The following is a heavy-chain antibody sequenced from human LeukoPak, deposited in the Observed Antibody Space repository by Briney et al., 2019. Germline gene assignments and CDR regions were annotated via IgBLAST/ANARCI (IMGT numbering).Heavy chain of an antibody. V-gene: IGHV4-39*01. CDR3: ARVRYSSGCPDY. CDR2: IYYSGST. Sequence: SETLSLTCTVSGGSISSSSYYWGWIRQPPGKGLEWIGSIYYSGSTYYNPSLKSRVTISVDTSKNQFSLKLSSVTAADTAVYYCARVRYSSGCPDYWGQGTLVTVSS. J-gene: IGHJ4*02. CDR1: GGSISSSSYY. D-gene: IGHD6-19*01.